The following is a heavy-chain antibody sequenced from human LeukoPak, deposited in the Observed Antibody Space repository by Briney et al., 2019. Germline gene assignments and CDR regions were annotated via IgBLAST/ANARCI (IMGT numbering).Heavy chain of an antibody. CDR2: ISGSGGST. V-gene: IGHV3-23*01. CDR3: AKDSRYCSSTGCYDRFDY. J-gene: IGHJ4*02. CDR1: GFTFSSYA. D-gene: IGHD2-2*01. Sequence: GGSLRLSCAASGFTFSSYAMSWVRQAPGKGLEWVSAISGSGGSTYYADSVKGRFNISRDNSKNTLYLQMNSLRAEDTAVYYCAKDSRYCSSTGCYDRFDYWGQGTLVTVSS.